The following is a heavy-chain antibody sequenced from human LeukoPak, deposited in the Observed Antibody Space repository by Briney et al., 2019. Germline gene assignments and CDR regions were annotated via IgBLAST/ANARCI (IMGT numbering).Heavy chain of an antibody. Sequence: PGGSLRLSCAASGSTFSSYWMSWVRQAPGKGLEWVANIKGDGSEKYYVDSVKGRFTMSRDNAENSLYLQMNSLRAEDTAVYYCARTKGIMPFDYWGQGTLVTVSS. CDR2: IKGDGSEK. CDR1: GSTFSSYW. V-gene: IGHV3-7*01. J-gene: IGHJ4*02. CDR3: ARTKGIMPFDY. D-gene: IGHD2-2*01.